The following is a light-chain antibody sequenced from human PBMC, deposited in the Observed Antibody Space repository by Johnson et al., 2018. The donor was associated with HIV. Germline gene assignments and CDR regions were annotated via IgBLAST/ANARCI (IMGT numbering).Light chain of an antibody. V-gene: IGLV1-51*02. J-gene: IGLJ1*01. CDR2: ENN. CDR1: ISDVVNYA. CDR3: ATWVGSLTIGGV. Sequence: QSVLTQPPSVSAAPGQKVTISCSGGISDVVNYAESWYQQLPGTAPKLLIYENNKRPSGSPDRFSGSKSGTSATLGITGLQTGDEADYYCATWVGSLTIGGVFGTGTKVTVL.